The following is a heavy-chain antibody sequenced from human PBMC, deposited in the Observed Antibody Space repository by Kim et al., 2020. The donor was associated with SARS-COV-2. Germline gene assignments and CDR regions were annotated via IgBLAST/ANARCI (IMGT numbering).Heavy chain of an antibody. Sequence: SETLSLTCAVYGVSFSGYYWRWIRQPPGKGLEWIGEINHSGSTNYNPSLKSRVTISVDTSKNQFSLKLSSVTAADTAVYYCARGEAGRGYSWIQLWLFDYWGQGTLVTVSS. V-gene: IGHV4-34*01. J-gene: IGHJ4*02. CDR2: INHSGST. D-gene: IGHD5-18*01. CDR3: ARGEAGRGYSWIQLWLFDY. CDR1: GVSFSGYY.